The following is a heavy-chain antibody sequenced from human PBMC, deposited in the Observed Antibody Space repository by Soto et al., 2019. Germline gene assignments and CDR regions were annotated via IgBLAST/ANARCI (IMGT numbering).Heavy chain of an antibody. Sequence: SVKVSCKASGGTFSSYAISWVRQAPGQGLEWMGGIIPIFGTANYAQKFQGRVTITADESTSTAYMELSSLRSEDTAVYYCAKGYSGSYLTADYWGQGTLVTLAS. D-gene: IGHD1-26*01. CDR2: IIPIFGTA. J-gene: IGHJ4*02. CDR3: AKGYSGSYLTADY. V-gene: IGHV1-69*13. CDR1: GGTFSSYA.